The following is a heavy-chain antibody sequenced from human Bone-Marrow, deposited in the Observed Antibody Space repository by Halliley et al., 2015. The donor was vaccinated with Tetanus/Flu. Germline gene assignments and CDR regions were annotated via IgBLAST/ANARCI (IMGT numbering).Heavy chain of an antibody. V-gene: IGHV4-59*01. Sequence: LSLTCTVSGVSISSYYWSWIRQPPGKGLEWIGYIYNSGSTNYNPSLKSRVTISVDTSKNQFSLKLSSVTAADTAVYYCARYSHGYGGVDYWGQGTLVTVSS. CDR3: ARYSHGYGGVDY. J-gene: IGHJ4*02. CDR1: GVSISSYY. CDR2: IYNSGST. D-gene: IGHD5-18*01.